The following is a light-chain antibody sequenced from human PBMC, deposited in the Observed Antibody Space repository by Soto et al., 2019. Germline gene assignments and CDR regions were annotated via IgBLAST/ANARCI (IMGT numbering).Light chain of an antibody. Sequence: QSALTQPASVSGSPGQSITISCTGTSSDIGSYNYVAWYQQFPGKTPKLLIYKTNQRPSGVPDRFSGSKSGTSASLAISELRTEDEADYYCAAWDDGLHSYVFGTGTKLTVL. CDR1: SSDIGSYNY. CDR2: KTN. V-gene: IGLV2-14*01. J-gene: IGLJ1*01. CDR3: AAWDDGLHSYV.